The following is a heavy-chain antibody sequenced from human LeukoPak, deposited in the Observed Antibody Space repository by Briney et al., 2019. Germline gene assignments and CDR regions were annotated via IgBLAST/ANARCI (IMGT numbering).Heavy chain of an antibody. J-gene: IGHJ6*02. CDR3: TRDSDFYDSLTFYGMDV. D-gene: IGHD3-3*01. Sequence: GGSLRLSCAASGFSFSNYAMSWVRQAPGKGLEWVSDIHASSGRTYYADSVKGRFTISRDNSKNTLYLQMNSLRADDTALYYCTRDSDFYDSLTFYGMDVWGQGTTVIVSS. V-gene: IGHV3-23*01. CDR2: IHASSGRT. CDR1: GFSFSNYA.